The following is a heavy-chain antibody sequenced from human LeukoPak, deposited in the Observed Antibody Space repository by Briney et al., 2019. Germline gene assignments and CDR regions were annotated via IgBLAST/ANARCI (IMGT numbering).Heavy chain of an antibody. Sequence: ASVKVSCKGSGYTFTGYHMHWVRQAPGQGLEWMGWINPNSGGTNYAQKFQGRVTMTRDTSISTAYMELSRLRSDDTAVYYCARARLVRVNWFDPWGQGTLVTVSS. D-gene: IGHD6-19*01. V-gene: IGHV1-2*02. J-gene: IGHJ5*02. CDR1: GYTFTGYH. CDR2: INPNSGGT. CDR3: ARARLVRVNWFDP.